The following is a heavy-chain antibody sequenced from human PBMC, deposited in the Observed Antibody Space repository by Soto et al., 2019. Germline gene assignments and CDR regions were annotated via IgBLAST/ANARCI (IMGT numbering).Heavy chain of an antibody. CDR2: ISYDGNTQ. D-gene: IGHD3-9*01. J-gene: IGHJ4*02. CDR1: GFIFSGYA. CDR3: AKETNAYEINF. Sequence: QVQLVESGGGVVQPGRSLRLSCAASGFIFSGYAMHWVRQAPGKGLEWVEVISYDGNTQYYADSVKGRFTVSRDNSNNMLYVQMNNLRDEDTAMYYCAKETNAYEINFWGQGTLVTVSS. V-gene: IGHV3-30-3*01.